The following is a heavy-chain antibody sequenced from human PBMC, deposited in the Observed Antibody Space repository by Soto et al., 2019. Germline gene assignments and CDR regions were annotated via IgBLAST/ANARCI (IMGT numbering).Heavy chain of an antibody. J-gene: IGHJ6*03. Sequence: QVQLXESGGGLXXPGGSLRLXCAAXGFTFSDYYMSWXRQAPGXXXEWVSYISSSGRTIYYADSVKGRFTISRDNAKNSLYLQMNSLRAEDTAVYYCARAVAAAGYYYYYYYYMDVWGKGTTVTVSS. D-gene: IGHD6-13*01. CDR2: ISSSGRTI. V-gene: IGHV3-11*01. CDR1: GFTFSDYY. CDR3: ARAVAAAGYYYYYYYYMDV.